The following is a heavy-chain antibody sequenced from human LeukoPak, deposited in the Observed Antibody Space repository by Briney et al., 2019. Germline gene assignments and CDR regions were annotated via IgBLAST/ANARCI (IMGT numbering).Heavy chain of an antibody. J-gene: IGHJ4*02. CDR3: VREARGYHYTYFDY. CDR1: GFTLGGHD. Sequence: EGSLRLSCTASGFTLGGHDMHWVRQTTGGGLEWVAAVSSGHHAFYAGSVQGRFAVSRVDGKNSLYLQMNSLRGGDTAVYYCVREARGYHYTYFDYWGQGSLVTVSS. CDR2: VSSGHHA. V-gene: IGHV3-13*01. D-gene: IGHD5-18*01.